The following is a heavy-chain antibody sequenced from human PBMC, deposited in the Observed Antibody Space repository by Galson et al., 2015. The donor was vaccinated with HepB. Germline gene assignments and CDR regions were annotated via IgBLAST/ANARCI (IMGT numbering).Heavy chain of an antibody. CDR2: IYWDDDK. CDR1: GFSLSTSGVG. J-gene: IGHJ4*02. V-gene: IGHV2-5*02. Sequence: PALVKPTQTLTLTCTFSGFSLSTSGVGVGWIRQPPGKALEWLALIYWDDDKRYSPSLKSRLTITKDTSKNQVVLTMTNMDPVDTATYYCAHSPYSYGFIYFDYWGQGTLVTVSS. D-gene: IGHD5-18*01. CDR3: AHSPYSYGFIYFDY.